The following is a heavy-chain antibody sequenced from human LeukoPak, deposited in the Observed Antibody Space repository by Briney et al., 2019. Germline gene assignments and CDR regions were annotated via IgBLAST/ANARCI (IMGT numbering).Heavy chain of an antibody. CDR3: ASPYGSGSYAGYYYYMDV. CDR2: ISSSSSYI. D-gene: IGHD3-10*01. Sequence: GGSLRLPCAPSGFTFSSYSMNWVRQAPGKGLEWVSPISSSSSYIYYADSVKGRFTISRDNAKNSLYLQMNSLRAEDTAVYYCASPYGSGSYAGYYYYMDVWGKGTTVTVSS. J-gene: IGHJ6*03. CDR1: GFTFSSYS. V-gene: IGHV3-21*01.